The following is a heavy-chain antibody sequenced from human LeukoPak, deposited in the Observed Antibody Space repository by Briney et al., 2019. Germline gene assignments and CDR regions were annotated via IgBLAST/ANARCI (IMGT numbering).Heavy chain of an antibody. J-gene: IGHJ4*02. V-gene: IGHV4-59*01. Sequence: SETLSLTCTVSGDSINSYYWNWIRQPPGKGLEWIGYIYYSGSTNYNPSLKSRVTISVDTSKNQFSLKLSSVTAADPAVYYCARVAGGTTLIDYWGQGTLVTVSS. CDR2: IYYSGST. CDR3: ARVAGGTTLIDY. CDR1: GDSINSYY. D-gene: IGHD1-1*01.